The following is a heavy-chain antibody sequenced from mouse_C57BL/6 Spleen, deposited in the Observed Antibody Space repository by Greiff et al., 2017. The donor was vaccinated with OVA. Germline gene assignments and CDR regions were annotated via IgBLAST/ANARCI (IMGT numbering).Heavy chain of an antibody. CDR2: IWSGGST. CDR1: GFSLTSYG. Sequence: VHLVESGPGLVQPSQSLSITCTVSGFSLTSYGVHWVRQSPGKGLEWLGVIWSGGSTDYNAAFISRLSISKDNSKSQVFFKMNSLQADDTAIYYCATLTGTGYFDVWGTGTTVTVSS. J-gene: IGHJ1*03. V-gene: IGHV2-2*01. CDR3: ATLTGTGYFDV. D-gene: IGHD4-1*01.